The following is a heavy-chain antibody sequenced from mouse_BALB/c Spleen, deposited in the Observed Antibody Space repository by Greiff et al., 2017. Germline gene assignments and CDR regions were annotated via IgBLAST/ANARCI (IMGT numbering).Heavy chain of an antibody. D-gene: IGHD2-4*01. Sequence: EVQLQQSGPELVKPGASVKISCKASGYSFTGYFMNWVMQSHGKSLEWIGRINPYNGDTFYNQKFKGKATLTVDKSSSTAHMELRSLASEDSAVYYCARRSTMITTGGVYYAMDYWGQGTSVTVSS. J-gene: IGHJ4*01. CDR3: ARRSTMITTGGVYYAMDY. V-gene: IGHV1-20*02. CDR1: GYSFTGYF. CDR2: INPYNGDT.